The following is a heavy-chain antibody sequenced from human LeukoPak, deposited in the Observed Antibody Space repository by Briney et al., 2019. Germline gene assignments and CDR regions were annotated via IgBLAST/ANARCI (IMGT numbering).Heavy chain of an antibody. J-gene: IGHJ4*02. D-gene: IGHD4-23*01. Sequence: GGSLRLSCAASGFTFSSYSMNWVRQAPGKELEWVSSISSSSSYIYYADSVKGRFTISRDNAKNSLYLQMNSLRAEDTAVYYCARALIDGNTPFDYWGQGTLVTVSS. CDR3: ARALIDGNTPFDY. CDR1: GFTFSSYS. V-gene: IGHV3-21*01. CDR2: ISSSSSYI.